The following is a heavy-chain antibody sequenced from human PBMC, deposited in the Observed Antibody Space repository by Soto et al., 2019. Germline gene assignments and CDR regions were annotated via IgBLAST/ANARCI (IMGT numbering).Heavy chain of an antibody. CDR1: GFTFSSPT. Sequence: PGGGLSPSCAASGFTFSSPTMKSGPPAPGKGLEWVSSISSSSSYIYYADSVKGRFTISRDNAKNSLYLQMNSLRAEDTAVYYCAREADTAFQNWFDPWGQGTLVTVSS. CDR3: AREADTAFQNWFDP. CDR2: ISSSSSYI. V-gene: IGHV3-21*01. D-gene: IGHD5-18*01. J-gene: IGHJ5*02.